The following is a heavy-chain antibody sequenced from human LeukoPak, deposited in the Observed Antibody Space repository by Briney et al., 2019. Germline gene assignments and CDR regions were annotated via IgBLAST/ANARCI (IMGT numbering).Heavy chain of an antibody. V-gene: IGHV3-21*01. CDR3: ARDASQILWGQFDY. Sequence: PGGSLRLSCAASGFTFSSYSMNWVRQAPGKGLEWVSSISSSSSYIYYADSVKGRFTISRDNAKNSLYLQMNSLRAEDTAVYYCARDASQILWGQFDYWGQGTLVTVSS. CDR1: GFTFSSYS. D-gene: IGHD2-21*01. CDR2: ISSSSSYI. J-gene: IGHJ4*02.